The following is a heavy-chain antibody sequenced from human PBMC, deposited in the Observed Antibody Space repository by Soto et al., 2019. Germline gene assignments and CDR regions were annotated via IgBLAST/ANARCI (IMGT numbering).Heavy chain of an antibody. CDR3: ARDLRYYDSSGPGW. D-gene: IGHD3-22*01. J-gene: IGHJ4*02. CDR2: ISYDGSNK. CDR1: GFTFSSYN. V-gene: IGHV3-30-3*01. Sequence: HPGGSLRLSCAASGFTFSSYNMHWVRQAPGKGLEWAAVISYDGSNKYYADSVKGRFTISRDNAKNTLYLQMNSLRAEDTAVYSCARDLRYYDSSGPGWWGQGTLVTVSS.